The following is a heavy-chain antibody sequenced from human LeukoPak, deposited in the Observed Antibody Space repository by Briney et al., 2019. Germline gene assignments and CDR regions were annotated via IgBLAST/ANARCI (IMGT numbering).Heavy chain of an antibody. V-gene: IGHV4-34*01. CDR2: INHSGST. Sequence: SETLSLTCAVYGGSFSGYYWSWIRQPPGKGLEWIGEINHSGSTNYNPSLKSRVTISLDTSKNQFSLKLSSVTAADTAVYYCAREKDYGDAFDIWGQGTMVTVSS. CDR1: GGSFSGYY. J-gene: IGHJ3*02. CDR3: AREKDYGDAFDI. D-gene: IGHD3-16*01.